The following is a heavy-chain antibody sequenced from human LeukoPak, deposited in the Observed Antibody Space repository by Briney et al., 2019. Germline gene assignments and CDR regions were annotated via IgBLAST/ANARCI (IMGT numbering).Heavy chain of an antibody. Sequence: GESLKFSCKGSGYSFTSYWIGWVRQMPGKGLEWMGIIYPGDSDTRYSPSFQGQVTISADKSIRTAYLQWSSLKASDTAMYYCARAGRYCSSTSCYDYWGQGTLVTVSS. V-gene: IGHV5-51*01. CDR3: ARAGRYCSSTSCYDY. CDR1: GYSFTSYW. CDR2: IYPGDSDT. J-gene: IGHJ4*02. D-gene: IGHD2-2*01.